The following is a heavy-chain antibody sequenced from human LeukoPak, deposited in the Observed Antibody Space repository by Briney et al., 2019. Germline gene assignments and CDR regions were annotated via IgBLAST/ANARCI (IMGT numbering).Heavy chain of an antibody. CDR2: ISAYNGNT. J-gene: IGHJ5*02. D-gene: IGHD6-13*01. CDR1: GYTFTSYD. CDR3: ARDGSSSWLP. V-gene: IGHV1-8*01. Sequence: ASVKVSCKASGYTFTSYDINWVRQATGQGLEWMGWISAYNGNTNYAQKLQGRVTMTRNTSISTAYMELSSLRSEDTAVYYCARDGSSSWLPWGQGTLVTVSS.